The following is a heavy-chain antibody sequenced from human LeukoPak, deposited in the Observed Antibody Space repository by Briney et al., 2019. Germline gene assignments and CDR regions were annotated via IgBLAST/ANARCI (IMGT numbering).Heavy chain of an antibody. D-gene: IGHD6-13*01. CDR3: ARGGRRGLAAAVDY. J-gene: IGHJ4*02. V-gene: IGHV1-46*01. Sequence: GASVKVSCKASGNTFTSYYMHWVRQAPGQGLEWMGVINPSGGSTNYAQKFQGRVTMTRDTSTSTVYMELSSLRSEDTAFYYCARGGRRGLAAAVDYWGQGTLVTVSS. CDR1: GNTFTSYY. CDR2: INPSGGST.